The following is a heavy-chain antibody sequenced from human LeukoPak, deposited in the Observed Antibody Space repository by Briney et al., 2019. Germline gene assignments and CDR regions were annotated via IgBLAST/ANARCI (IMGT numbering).Heavy chain of an antibody. CDR3: ARDSITIFGVVIRRRSSDY. CDR2: ISAYNGNT. Sequence: ASVKVSCKASGYTFTSYGISWVRLAPGQGPEWMGWISAYNGNTNYAQKLQGRVTMTTDTSTSTAYMELRSLRSDDTAVYYCARDSITIFGVVIRRRSSDYWGQGTLVTVSS. D-gene: IGHD3-3*01. CDR1: GYTFTSYG. V-gene: IGHV1-18*01. J-gene: IGHJ4*02.